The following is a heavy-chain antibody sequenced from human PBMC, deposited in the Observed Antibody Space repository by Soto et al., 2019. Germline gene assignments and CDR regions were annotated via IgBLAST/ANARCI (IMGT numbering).Heavy chain of an antibody. Sequence: GGSLRLSCAGSGFAFSEAWMTWVRQAPGKGLEWVGRIKSNTEGGEAAYAAPMKGRFTISRDDSEKTLYLQMDSLKTEDTAVYYCTTDGNLYDSWLAYTFVYRGQGTPVTVSS. J-gene: IGHJ4*02. CDR2: IKSNTEGGEA. D-gene: IGHD3-16*01. CDR3: TTDGNLYDSWLAYTFVY. CDR1: GFAFSEAW. V-gene: IGHV3-15*07.